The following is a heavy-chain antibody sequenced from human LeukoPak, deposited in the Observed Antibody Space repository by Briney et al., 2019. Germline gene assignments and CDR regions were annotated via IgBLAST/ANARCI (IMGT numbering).Heavy chain of an antibody. CDR3: AKDRYSGSYSYYFDY. Sequence: PGRSLRLSCAASGFTFSSYGMHWVRQAPGKGLEWVAVISYDGSNKYYADSVKGRFTISRDNSKNTLYLQMNSLRAEDTAVYYCAKDRYSGSYSYYFDYWGQGTLVTVSS. V-gene: IGHV3-30*18. J-gene: IGHJ4*02. CDR1: GFTFSSYG. D-gene: IGHD1-26*01. CDR2: ISYDGSNK.